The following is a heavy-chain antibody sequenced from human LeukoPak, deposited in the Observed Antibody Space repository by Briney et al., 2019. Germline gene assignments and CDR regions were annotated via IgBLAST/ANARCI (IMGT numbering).Heavy chain of an antibody. CDR2: TYYSGST. CDR1: GGSISSGGYY. Sequence: PSETLSLTCTVSGGSISSGGYYWSWIRQHPGKGLEWIGYTYYSGSTYYNPSLKSRVTISVDTSKNQFSLKLSSVTAADTAVYYCARTITMIVVDLYNWFDPWGQGTLVTVSS. D-gene: IGHD3-22*01. V-gene: IGHV4-31*03. CDR3: ARTITMIVVDLYNWFDP. J-gene: IGHJ5*02.